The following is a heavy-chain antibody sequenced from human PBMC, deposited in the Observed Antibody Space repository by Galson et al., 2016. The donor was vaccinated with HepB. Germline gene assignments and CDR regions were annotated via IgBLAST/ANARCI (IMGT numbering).Heavy chain of an antibody. Sequence: SVKVSCKASGYTFTNYDINWVRQATGQGLEWMGWMNPNSGDTGYSQKFQGRVTMTRNTSISTAYMDLSSLRSEDTAVYYCARGLAVAGDFDPWGQGTLVTVSS. J-gene: IGHJ5*02. V-gene: IGHV1-8*01. CDR2: MNPNSGDT. D-gene: IGHD6-19*01. CDR1: GYTFTNYD. CDR3: ARGLAVAGDFDP.